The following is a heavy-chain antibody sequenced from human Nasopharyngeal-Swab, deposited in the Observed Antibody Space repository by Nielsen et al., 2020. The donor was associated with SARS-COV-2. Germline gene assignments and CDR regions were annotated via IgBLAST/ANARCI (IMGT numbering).Heavy chain of an antibody. J-gene: IGHJ4*02. Sequence: GESLKISCAASGSTFDDYTMHWVRQAPGKGLEWVSLISWDGGSTYYADSVKGRFTISRDNSKNSLYLQMNSLRTEDTALYYCAMIGGSVIDYWGQGTLVTVSS. V-gene: IGHV3-43*01. CDR2: ISWDGGST. D-gene: IGHD2-15*01. CDR3: AMIGGSVIDY. CDR1: GSTFDDYT.